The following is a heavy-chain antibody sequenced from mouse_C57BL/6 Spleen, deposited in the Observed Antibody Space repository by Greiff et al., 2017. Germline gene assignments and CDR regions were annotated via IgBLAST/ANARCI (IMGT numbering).Heavy chain of an antibody. CDR1: GFSLTSYG. CDR3: AINLYDGYCWFAY. J-gene: IGHJ3*01. V-gene: IGHV2-5*01. D-gene: IGHD2-3*01. CDR2: IWRGGST. Sequence: QVQLKESGPGLVQPSQSLSITCTVSGFSLTSYGVHWVRQSPGKGLEWLGGIWRGGSTDYNAAFMSRLSITKDNSKSQVFFKMNSLQADDTAIDYCAINLYDGYCWFAYWGQGTLVTVSA.